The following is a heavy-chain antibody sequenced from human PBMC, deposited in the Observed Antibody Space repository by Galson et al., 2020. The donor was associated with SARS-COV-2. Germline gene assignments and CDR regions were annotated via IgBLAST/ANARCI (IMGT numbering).Heavy chain of an antibody. J-gene: IGHJ4*02. CDR3: ARESRWDLYFDF. Sequence: SETLSITCTVSGGPIISGAYYWSWIRQPAGKGLEWIGRIYTTTGGTNDNPSLKSRVTISVDTSKNQFSLRLTSVTAADTAVYYCARESRWDLYFDFWGQGTLVTVSS. D-gene: IGHD1-26*01. CDR2: IYTTTGGT. V-gene: IGHV4-61*02. CDR1: GGPIISGAYY.